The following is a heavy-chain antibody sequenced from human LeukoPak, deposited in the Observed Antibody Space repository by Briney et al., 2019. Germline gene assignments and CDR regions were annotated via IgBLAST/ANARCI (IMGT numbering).Heavy chain of an antibody. Sequence: GGSLRLSCSASGFTFSSYAMHWVRQAPGKGLKYVSAISSNGGSTYYADSVKGRFTISRDNSKNTLYLQMSSLRAEDTAVYYCVKDLSRIHSSSSYFDYWGQGTLVTVSS. V-gene: IGHV3-64D*06. CDR2: ISSNGGST. J-gene: IGHJ4*02. D-gene: IGHD6-13*01. CDR1: GFTFSSYA. CDR3: VKDLSRIHSSSSYFDY.